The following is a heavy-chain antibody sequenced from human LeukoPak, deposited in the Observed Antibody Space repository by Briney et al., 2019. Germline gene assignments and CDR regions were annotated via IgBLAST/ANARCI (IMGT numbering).Heavy chain of an antibody. CDR2: ISSSRSYK. CDR3: ARDDYGGYYNPFDY. V-gene: IGHV3-21*01. CDR1: GFTFSIYN. D-gene: IGHD4-17*01. J-gene: IGHJ4*02. Sequence: GGSLRLSCAASGFTFSIYNMNWVRQAPGKGLEWVSSISSSRSYKYYADSVKGRFTISRDNAKNSLYLQMNSLRAEDTAVYYCARDDYGGYYNPFDYWGQGTLVTVSS.